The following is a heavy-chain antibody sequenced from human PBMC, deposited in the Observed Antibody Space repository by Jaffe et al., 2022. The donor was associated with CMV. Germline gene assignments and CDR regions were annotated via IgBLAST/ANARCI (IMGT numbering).Heavy chain of an antibody. CDR3: AKSFSGTTSANY. V-gene: IGHV3-30*18. CDR1: GFTFSSYG. D-gene: IGHD1-1*01. CDR2: ISYDGSNK. J-gene: IGHJ4*02. Sequence: QVQLVESGGGVVQPGRSLRLSCAASGFTFSSYGMHWVRQAPGKGLEWVAVISYDGSNKYYADSVKGRFTISRDNSKNTLYLQMNSLRAEDTAVYYCAKSFSGTTSANYWGQGTLVTVSS.